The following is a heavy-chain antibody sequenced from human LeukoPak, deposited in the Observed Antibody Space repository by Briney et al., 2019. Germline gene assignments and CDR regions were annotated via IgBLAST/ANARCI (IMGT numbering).Heavy chain of an antibody. CDR2: IYYSGYT. Sequence: SETLSLTCTVSGGSISTYYWSWFRQPPGKGLEWSGYIYYSGYTNYIPSLKSRATISLDTSKNKFSLSLSPVTAADTAVYYCARGNLVATLYFDYWGQGALVTVSS. V-gene: IGHV4-59*01. CDR1: GGSISTYY. D-gene: IGHD5-12*01. CDR3: ARGNLVATLYFDY. J-gene: IGHJ4*02.